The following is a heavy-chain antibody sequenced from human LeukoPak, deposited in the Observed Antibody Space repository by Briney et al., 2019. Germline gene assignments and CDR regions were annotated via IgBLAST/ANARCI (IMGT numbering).Heavy chain of an antibody. CDR1: GGTLSSYA. Sequence: GSSVKVSCKASGGTLSSYAMSWVRQAPGQGLEWMGGIIPIFGTANYAQKFQGRVTITTDESTSTAYMELSSLRSEDTAVYYCARDGGKRSSSSHFDYWGQGTPVTVSS. D-gene: IGHD6-6*01. CDR2: IIPIFGTA. V-gene: IGHV1-69*05. J-gene: IGHJ4*02. CDR3: ARDGGKRSSSSHFDY.